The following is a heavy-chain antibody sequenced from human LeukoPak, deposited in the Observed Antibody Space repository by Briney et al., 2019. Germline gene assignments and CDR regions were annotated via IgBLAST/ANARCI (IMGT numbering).Heavy chain of an antibody. CDR1: GFRFSAYF. CDR2: ISGSGDDM. V-gene: IGHV3-23*01. Sequence: GGSLRLSCAASGFRFSAYFMNWVRQPPGKGLEWVASISGSGDDMYYADSVKGRFTISRDNSKNTLYLQMNSLRAEDTAVYYCAKSDYYDSTPMDYWGQGTLVTVSS. J-gene: IGHJ4*02. CDR3: AKSDYYDSTPMDY. D-gene: IGHD3-22*01.